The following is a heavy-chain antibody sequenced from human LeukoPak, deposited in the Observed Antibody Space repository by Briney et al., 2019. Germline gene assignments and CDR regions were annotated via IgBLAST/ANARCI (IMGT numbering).Heavy chain of an antibody. J-gene: IGHJ4*02. Sequence: PGGSLRLSCAASGFTFSSYSMNWVRQAPGKGLEWVSSISSSSSYIYYADSVKGRFTISRDNAKNSLYLQMNSLRAEDTAVYYCARDSHCSSTSCYDYWGQGTLVTVSS. CDR3: ARDSHCSSTSCYDY. CDR1: GFTFSSYS. CDR2: ISSSSSYI. V-gene: IGHV3-21*01. D-gene: IGHD2-2*01.